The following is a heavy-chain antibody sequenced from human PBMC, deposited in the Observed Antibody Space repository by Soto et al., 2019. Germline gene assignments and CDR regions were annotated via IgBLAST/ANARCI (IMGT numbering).Heavy chain of an antibody. CDR2: TYYRSKWYN. Sequence: QVQLQQSGPGLVKPSQTLSLTCAISGDSVSSNSAAWNWIRQSPSRGLEWLGRTYYRSKWYNDYAVSVKSRITINPDTSKNQFSLQLNSVTPEDTAVYYCAREWQLVRVWAGSRYNWFDPWGQGTLVTVSS. CDR3: AREWQLVRVWAGSRYNWFDP. V-gene: IGHV6-1*01. CDR1: GDSVSSNSAA. D-gene: IGHD6-6*01. J-gene: IGHJ5*02.